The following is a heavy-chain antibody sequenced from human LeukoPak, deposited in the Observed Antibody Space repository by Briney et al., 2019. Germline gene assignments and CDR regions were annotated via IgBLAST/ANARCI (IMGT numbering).Heavy chain of an antibody. V-gene: IGHV4-30-2*01. CDR3: ARVDNWNDGNYFDY. D-gene: IGHD1-20*01. CDR1: GGSISSGGYS. CDR2: IYHSGST. Sequence: SETLSFTCAVSGGSISSGGYSWSWIRQPPGKGLEWIGYIYHSGSTYYNPSLKSRVTISVDRSKNQFSLKLSSVTAADTAVYYCARVDNWNDGNYFDYWGQGTLVTVSS. J-gene: IGHJ4*02.